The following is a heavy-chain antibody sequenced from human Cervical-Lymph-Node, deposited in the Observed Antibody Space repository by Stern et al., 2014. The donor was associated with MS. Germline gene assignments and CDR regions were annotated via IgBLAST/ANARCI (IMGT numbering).Heavy chain of an antibody. CDR1: GYTFTSSS. V-gene: IGHV1-46*01. CDR3: ARGQRYFDY. CDR2: INPSGDST. J-gene: IGHJ4*02. Sequence: QLVQSGPEVKKTGTSVKLSCKAPGYTFTSSSMHWVRQAPGQGLEWLGIINPSGDSTTYAPKFQGRVTMTRDTSLSTVYMELSSLGSEDTAVYYCARGQRYFDYWGQGTLVTVSS.